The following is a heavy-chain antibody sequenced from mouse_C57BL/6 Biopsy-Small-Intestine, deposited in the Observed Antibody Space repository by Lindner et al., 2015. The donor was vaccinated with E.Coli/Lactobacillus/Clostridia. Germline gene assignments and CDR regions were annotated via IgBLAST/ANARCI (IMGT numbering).Heavy chain of an antibody. D-gene: IGHD1-1*01. CDR3: ARVYCSGVRCYLFDS. CDR2: MNPKSGAT. CDR1: GYTFIDNY. J-gene: IGHJ4*01. Sequence: SVKVSCKASGYTFIDNYLHWVRQAPGQGLEWVGWMNPKSGATNFAQKFQGRVTMTRDTSLSTAYMELSSLTSDDTAVYYCARVYCSGVRCYLFDSWGQGTLVTVSS. V-gene: IGHV1-84*02.